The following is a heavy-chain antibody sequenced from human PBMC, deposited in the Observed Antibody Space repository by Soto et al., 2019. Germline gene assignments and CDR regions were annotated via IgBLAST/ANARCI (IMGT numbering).Heavy chain of an antibody. Sequence: ASVKVSCKASGYTFTSYGISWVRQAPGQGLEWMGWISAYNGNTNYAQKLQSKVTMTTNTSTSTAYMEQRSLRSDDTAVYYCARELGLDCSGGSCYSEPFDYWGQGTLVTVSS. V-gene: IGHV1-18*01. CDR2: ISAYNGNT. CDR1: GYTFTSYG. J-gene: IGHJ4*02. CDR3: ARELGLDCSGGSCYSEPFDY. D-gene: IGHD2-15*01.